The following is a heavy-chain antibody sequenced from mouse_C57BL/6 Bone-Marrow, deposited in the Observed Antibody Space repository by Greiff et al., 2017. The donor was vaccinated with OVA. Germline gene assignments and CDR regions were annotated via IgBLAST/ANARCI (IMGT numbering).Heavy chain of an antibody. CDR2: IYPGDGDT. CDR3: ARSDYGSSPGFAY. V-gene: IGHV1-82*01. J-gene: IGHJ3*01. D-gene: IGHD1-1*01. CDR1: GYAFSSSW. Sequence: QLQQSGPELVKPGASVKISCKASGYAFSSSWMNWVKQRPGKGLEWIGRIYPGDGDTNYNGKFKGKATLTADKSSSTAYMQLSSLTSEDSAVYFCARSDYGSSPGFAYWGQGTLVTVSA.